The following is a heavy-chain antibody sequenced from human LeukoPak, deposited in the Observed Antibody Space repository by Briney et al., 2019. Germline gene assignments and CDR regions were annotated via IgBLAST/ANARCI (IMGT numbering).Heavy chain of an antibody. V-gene: IGHV4-34*01. D-gene: IGHD3-10*01. Sequence: SETLSLTCAVYGGSFSGYYWSWIRQPPGKGLEWIGEINHSGSTNYNPSLESRVTISVDTSKNQFSLKLSSVTAADTAVYYCARHVLLWFGEIHFDIWGQGTMVTVSS. CDR1: GGSFSGYY. CDR3: ARHVLLWFGEIHFDI. J-gene: IGHJ3*02. CDR2: INHSGST.